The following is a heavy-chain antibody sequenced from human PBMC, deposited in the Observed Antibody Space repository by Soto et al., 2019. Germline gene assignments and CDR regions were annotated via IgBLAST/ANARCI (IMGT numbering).Heavy chain of an antibody. V-gene: IGHV4-59*01. CDR3: ARRTTAYDFWSGYYYNWFDP. CDR1: GDSISSYY. CDR2: IYYSGST. D-gene: IGHD3-3*01. Sequence: SETLSLTCTVSGDSISSYYWSWIRQPPGKGLEWIGYIYYSGSTNYNPSLKSRVTISVDTSKNQFSLKLSSVTAADTAVYYCARRTTAYDFWSGYYYNWFDPWGQGTLVTVSS. J-gene: IGHJ5*02.